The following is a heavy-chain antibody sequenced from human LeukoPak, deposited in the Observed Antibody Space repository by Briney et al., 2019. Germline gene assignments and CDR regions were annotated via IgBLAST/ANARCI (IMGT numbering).Heavy chain of an antibody. CDR3: ARVLEGSSGQHWYFDL. CDR1: GGXFSGYY. J-gene: IGHJ2*01. D-gene: IGHD6-19*01. V-gene: IGHV4-34*01. Sequence: PSETLSLTCAVYGGXFSGYYWSWIRQPPGKGLKWIGEINHSGSTNYNPSLKSRVTISVDTSKNQFSLRLSSVTTADTAVYYCARVLEGSSGQHWYFDLWGRGTLVTVSS. CDR2: INHSGST.